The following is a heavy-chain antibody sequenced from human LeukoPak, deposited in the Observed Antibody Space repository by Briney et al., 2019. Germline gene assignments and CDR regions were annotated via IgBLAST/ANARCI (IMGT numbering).Heavy chain of an antibody. Sequence: GGSLRLSCAASGFTFSSYGMHWVRQAPGKGLEWVAFIRYDGSNKYYADSVKGRFTISRDNSKNTLYLQMNSLRAEDTAVYYCAKVIRYSYGNYYYYYMDVWGKGTTVTISS. D-gene: IGHD5-18*01. CDR3: AKVIRYSYGNYYYYYMDV. V-gene: IGHV3-30*02. J-gene: IGHJ6*03. CDR2: IRYDGSNK. CDR1: GFTFSSYG.